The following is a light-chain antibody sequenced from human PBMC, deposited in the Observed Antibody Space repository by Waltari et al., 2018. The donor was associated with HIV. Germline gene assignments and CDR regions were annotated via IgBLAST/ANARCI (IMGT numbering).Light chain of an antibody. CDR3: QAWDNSTAYV. CDR1: KLADKY. Sequence: SNDLTQPPSVSVSPGQTATIPCSHNKLADKYTYWYQQKPGQSPVLFIYQDSKRPSGIPERFSGSNSGNTATLTIAGTQTVDEADYYCQAWDNSTAYVFGTGTKVTVL. CDR2: QDS. V-gene: IGLV3-1*01. J-gene: IGLJ1*01.